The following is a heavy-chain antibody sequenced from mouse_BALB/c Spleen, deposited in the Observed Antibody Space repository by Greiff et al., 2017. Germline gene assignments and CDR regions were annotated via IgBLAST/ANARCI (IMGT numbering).Heavy chain of an antibody. J-gene: IGHJ4*01. CDR2: ISYSGST. D-gene: IGHD2-14*01. V-gene: IGHV3-2*02. Sequence: VQLQQSGPGLVKPSQSLSLTCTVTGYSITSDYAWNWIRQFPGNKLEWMGYISYSGSTSYNPSLKSRISITRDTSKNQFFLQLNSVTTEDTATYYCATRYYRYDVKAMDYWGQGTSVTVSS. CDR3: ATRYYRYDVKAMDY. CDR1: GYSITSDYA.